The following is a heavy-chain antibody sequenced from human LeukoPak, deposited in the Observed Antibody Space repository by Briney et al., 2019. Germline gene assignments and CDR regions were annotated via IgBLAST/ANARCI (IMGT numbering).Heavy chain of an antibody. CDR1: GFTFSSYG. V-gene: IGHV3-30*18. Sequence: PGGSLRLSCAASGFTFSSYGMHWVRQAPGKGLEWVAVVSYDGSNKYYADSVKGRFTISRDNSKNTLYLQMNSLRAEDTAVYYCAKDFERGYSGYAERGYWGQGTLVTVSS. J-gene: IGHJ4*02. D-gene: IGHD5-12*01. CDR3: AKDFERGYSGYAERGY. CDR2: VSYDGSNK.